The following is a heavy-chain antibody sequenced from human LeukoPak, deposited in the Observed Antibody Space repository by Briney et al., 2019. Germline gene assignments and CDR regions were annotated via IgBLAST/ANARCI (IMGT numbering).Heavy chain of an antibody. CDR1: GYTFIGHY. CDR3: ASLYYHFWSGDAVFDY. CDR2: INPLNGGT. Sequence: ASVTVSCKASGYTFIGHYLHWVRQAPGQGLEWMGWINPLNGGTKYAQKFQGRVSMTRDTSISTAYMELSSLRSDDTAVYYCASLYYHFWSGDAVFDYWGQGTVVTVSS. D-gene: IGHD3-3*01. J-gene: IGHJ4*02. V-gene: IGHV1-2*02.